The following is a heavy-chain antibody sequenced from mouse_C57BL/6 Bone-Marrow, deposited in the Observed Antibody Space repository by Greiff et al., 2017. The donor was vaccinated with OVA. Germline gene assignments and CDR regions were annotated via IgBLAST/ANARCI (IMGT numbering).Heavy chain of an antibody. CDR3: ARCHYGSSYAMDY. Sequence: EVKLMESGPGLAKPSQTLSLTCSVTGYSITSDYWNWIRKFPGNKLEYMGYISYSGSTYYNPSLKSRISITRDTSKNQYYLQLNSVTTEDTATYYCARCHYGSSYAMDYWGQGTSVTVSS. J-gene: IGHJ4*01. CDR2: ISYSGST. CDR1: GYSITSDY. V-gene: IGHV3-8*01. D-gene: IGHD1-1*01.